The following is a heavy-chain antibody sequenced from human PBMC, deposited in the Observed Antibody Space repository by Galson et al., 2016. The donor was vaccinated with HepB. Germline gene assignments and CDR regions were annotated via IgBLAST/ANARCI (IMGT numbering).Heavy chain of an antibody. CDR3: ARVNTKLWGVFDI. Sequence: ETLSLTCTVSGGSISSTSYYWGWIRQPPGKGLEWIGSIYFSGSTYFNPSLKSRVTISVDTSKNQFSLKLSSVTAADTAVYYCARVNTKLWGVFDIWGQGTMVTVSS. CDR2: IYFSGST. D-gene: IGHD2-8*01. J-gene: IGHJ3*02. V-gene: IGHV4-39*01. CDR1: GGSISSTSYY.